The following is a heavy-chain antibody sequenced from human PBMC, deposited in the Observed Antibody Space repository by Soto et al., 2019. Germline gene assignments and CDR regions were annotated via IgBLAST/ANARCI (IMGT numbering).Heavy chain of an antibody. CDR1: GFTFSSYS. Sequence: LRLSCAASGFTFSSYSMSWVRQAPWKGLEWVSAITGSGGSTYYADSVKGRFTISRDNSKNTLYLQMNSLRAEDTAVYYCAKEGDLIGYNYGSCFDYWGQGTLVTVSS. V-gene: IGHV3-23*01. CDR2: ITGSGGST. CDR3: AKEGDLIGYNYGSCFDY. J-gene: IGHJ4*02. D-gene: IGHD5-18*01.